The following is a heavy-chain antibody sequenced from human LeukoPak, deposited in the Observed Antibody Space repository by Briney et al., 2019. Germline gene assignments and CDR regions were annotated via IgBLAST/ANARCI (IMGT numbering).Heavy chain of an antibody. V-gene: IGHV4-30-2*01. J-gene: IGHJ4*02. D-gene: IGHD2-21*02. CDR2: IYHSGST. CDR3: ARALAYCGGDCYPGYFDY. CDR1: GGSISSGGYS. Sequence: SQTLSLTCAVSGGSISSGGYSWSWIRQPPGKGLEWMGYIYHSGSTYYNPSLKSRVTISVDRSKNQFSLKLSSVTAADTAVYYCARALAYCGGDCYPGYFDYWGQGTLVTVSS.